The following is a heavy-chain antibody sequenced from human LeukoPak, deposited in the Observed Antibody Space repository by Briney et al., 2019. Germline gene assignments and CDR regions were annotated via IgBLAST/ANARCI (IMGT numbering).Heavy chain of an antibody. J-gene: IGHJ4*02. D-gene: IGHD3-10*01. V-gene: IGHV4-59*01. CDR1: GGSISSYY. CDR2: IYYSGST. Sequence: SETLSLTCTVSGGSISSYYWSWIRQPPGKGLEWIGYIYYSGSTNYNPSLKSRVTISVDTSKNQFSLKLSSVTAADTAVYYCASYYYGSGIGYWGQGTLVTVSS. CDR3: ASYYYGSGIGY.